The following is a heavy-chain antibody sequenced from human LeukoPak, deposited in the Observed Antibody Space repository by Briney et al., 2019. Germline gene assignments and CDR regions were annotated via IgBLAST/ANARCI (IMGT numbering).Heavy chain of an antibody. CDR2: IIPIFGTA. CDR3: ARDLVCTMNCKDS. CDR1: GGTFSSYA. V-gene: IGHV1-69*05. J-gene: IGHJ4*02. D-gene: IGHD2-2*01. Sequence: ASVKVSCKASGGTFSSYAISWVRQAPGQGLEWMGGIIPIFGTANYAQKFQGRVTITTDKSTSTAYMELSSLTSEDTAVYFCARDLVCTMNCKDSWGQGTLVTVS.